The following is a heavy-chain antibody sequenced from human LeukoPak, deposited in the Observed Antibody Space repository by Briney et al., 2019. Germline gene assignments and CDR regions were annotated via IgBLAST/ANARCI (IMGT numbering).Heavy chain of an antibody. CDR1: GGSISSYY. J-gene: IGHJ5*02. CDR3: ARAEELDFWSGYSGFDP. D-gene: IGHD3-3*01. Sequence: PSETLSLTCTVSGGSISSYYWSWIRQPPGKGLEWIGYIYYSGSTNYNPSLKSRVTISVDTSKNQFSLKLSSVTAADTAVYYCARAEELDFWSGYSGFDPWGQGTLVTVSS. CDR2: IYYSGST. V-gene: IGHV4-59*01.